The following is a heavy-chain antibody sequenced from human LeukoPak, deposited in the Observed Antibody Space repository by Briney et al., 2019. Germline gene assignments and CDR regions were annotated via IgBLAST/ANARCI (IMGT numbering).Heavy chain of an antibody. J-gene: IGHJ4*02. CDR3: AKDRRFILGNFDY. D-gene: IGHD1-26*01. V-gene: IGHV3-23*01. CDR2: ISGSGGST. CDR1: GFTFSSYA. Sequence: GGSLRLSCAASGFTFSSYAMSWVRQAPGKGLEWVSAISGSGGSTYYADSVKGRFTFSRDNSKNTLYLQMNSLRAEDTAVYYCAKDRRFILGNFDYWGQGTLVTVSS.